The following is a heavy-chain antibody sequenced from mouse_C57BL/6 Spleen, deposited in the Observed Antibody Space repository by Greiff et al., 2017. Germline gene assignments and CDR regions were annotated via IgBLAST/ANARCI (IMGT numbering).Heavy chain of an antibody. CDR1: GYTFTSYW. CDR3: ARGRITTVVAPGY. Sequence: VKLQESGAELVKPGASVKMSCTASGYTFTSYWITWVKQRPGQGLEWIGDIYPGSGSTNYNEKSKSKATLTVDTSSSTAYMQLSSLTSEDSAVYYCARGRITTVVAPGYWGQGTTLTVSS. J-gene: IGHJ2*01. V-gene: IGHV1-55*01. CDR2: IYPGSGST. D-gene: IGHD1-1*01.